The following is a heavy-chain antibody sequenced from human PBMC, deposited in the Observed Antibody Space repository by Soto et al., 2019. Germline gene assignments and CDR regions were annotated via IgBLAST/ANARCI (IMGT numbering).Heavy chain of an antibody. CDR2: IYYSGGT. D-gene: IGHD3-3*01. CDR1: GGSISSSNW. Sequence: QVQLQESGPGLVKASGTLSLTCAVSGGSISSSNWWSWVRQPPGKGLEWIGEIYYSGGTNYNPSLKSRVTISVDKSNNRFSLTLTSVTAADTAVYYCARFNGFWSGFSMYNYYGMDVWGQGTTVSVSS. J-gene: IGHJ6*02. CDR3: ARFNGFWSGFSMYNYYGMDV. V-gene: IGHV4-4*02.